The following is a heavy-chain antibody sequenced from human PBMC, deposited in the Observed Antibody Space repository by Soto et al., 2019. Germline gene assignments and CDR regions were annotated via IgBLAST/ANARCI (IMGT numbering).Heavy chain of an antibody. D-gene: IGHD1-1*01. CDR1: GYAFTTYG. CDR3: ARGRYGPS. Sequence: QVHLVQSGAEVKKPGASVKVSCQGSGYAFTTYGITWVRQAPGQGLEWTGWISAPTGNTNSAQQRPGTVTVTTAPSTSTAYMELSRLTSVSTAVYYCARGRYGPSWGQGALVTVSS. V-gene: IGHV1-18*01. J-gene: IGHJ1*01. CDR2: ISAPTGNT.